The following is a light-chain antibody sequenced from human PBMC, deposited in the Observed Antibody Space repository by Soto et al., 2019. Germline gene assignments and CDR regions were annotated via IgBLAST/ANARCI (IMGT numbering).Light chain of an antibody. CDR2: DVS. CDR1: SSDVGNYIY. V-gene: IGLV2-11*01. J-gene: IGLJ1*01. CDR3: CSYAGNYLYI. Sequence: QSVLTQPRSVSGSPGQSVTISCTGTSSDVGNYIYVSWYQQLPGKAPKVMIYDVSKRPSGVPDRFSGSKSGNTASLTISGLQAEDEADYYCCSYAGNYLYIFGTGTKLTVL.